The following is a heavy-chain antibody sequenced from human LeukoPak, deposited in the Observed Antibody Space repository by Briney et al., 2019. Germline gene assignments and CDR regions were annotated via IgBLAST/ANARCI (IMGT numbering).Heavy chain of an antibody. J-gene: IGHJ4*02. CDR2: IWYDGSNK. CDR1: GFTFSSYG. Sequence: GGPLRLSCAASGFTFSSYGMHWVRQAPGKGLEWVAVIWYDGSNKYYADSVKGRFTISRDNSKNTLYLQMNSLRAEDTAVYYCARGYSGYGGYFDYWGQGTLVTVSS. V-gene: IGHV3-33*01. D-gene: IGHD5-12*01. CDR3: ARGYSGYGGYFDY.